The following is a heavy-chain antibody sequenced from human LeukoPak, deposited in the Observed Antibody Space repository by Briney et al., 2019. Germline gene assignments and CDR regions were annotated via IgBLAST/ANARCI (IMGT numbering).Heavy chain of an antibody. J-gene: IGHJ4*02. Sequence: GGSLRLSCVGSGFTFSSSWIHWVRQVPGKGLVWVSRLNTDGSNTAYADSVEGRFTLSSDNAKNTVYLQMNSLRDDDTGLYYYARGAVAPDTWGQGTLVIVSS. CDR1: GFTFSSSW. CDR2: LNTDGSNT. CDR3: ARGAVAPDT. D-gene: IGHD2-21*01. V-gene: IGHV3-74*01.